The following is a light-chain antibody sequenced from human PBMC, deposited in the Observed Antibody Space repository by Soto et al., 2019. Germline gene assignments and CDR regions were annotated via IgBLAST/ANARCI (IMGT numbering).Light chain of an antibody. CDR2: RNV. Sequence: QSVLTQPPSASGTPGQRVTISCSGSSSNIGSNYVYWYQQLPGTAPKLLISRNVQRPSGVPDRFSGSKSGTSASLAISGLRSEDEADYYCAAWYDSLSAVVFGGGTKLTVL. CDR3: AAWYDSLSAVV. J-gene: IGLJ2*01. V-gene: IGLV1-47*01. CDR1: SSNIGSNY.